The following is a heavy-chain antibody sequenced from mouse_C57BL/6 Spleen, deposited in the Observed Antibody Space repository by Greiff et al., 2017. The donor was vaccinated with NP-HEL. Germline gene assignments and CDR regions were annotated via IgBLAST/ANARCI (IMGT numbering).Heavy chain of an antibody. J-gene: IGHJ2*01. D-gene: IGHD5-1-1*01. V-gene: IGHV1-55*01. CDR3: ATYRTSEQDCFAY. CDR2: IYPGSGST. Sequence: VQLQQPGAELVKPGASVKMSCKASGYTFTSYWITWVKQRPGQGLEWIGDIYPGSGSTNYNEKFKSKAILTADTSSSTAYMQLSSLTSEDSAVYYCATYRTSEQDCFAYWGQGTTLTVSS. CDR1: GYTFTSYW.